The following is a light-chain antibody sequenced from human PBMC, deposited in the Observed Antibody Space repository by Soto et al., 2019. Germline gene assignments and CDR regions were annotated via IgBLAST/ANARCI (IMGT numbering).Light chain of an antibody. CDR1: SSDVGSYNL. J-gene: IGLJ1*01. V-gene: IGLV2-23*01. CDR2: EGS. Sequence: ALTQPASVSGSPGQSITISCTGTSSDVGSYNLVPWYQQHPGKAPKLMIYEGSKRPSGVSNRFSGSKSGNTASLTISGLQAEDEADYYCCSYAGSSTPYVFGTGTKVTVL. CDR3: CSYAGSSTPYV.